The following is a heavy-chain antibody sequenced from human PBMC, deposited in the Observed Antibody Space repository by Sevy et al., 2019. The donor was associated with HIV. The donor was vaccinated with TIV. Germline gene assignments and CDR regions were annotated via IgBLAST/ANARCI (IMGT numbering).Heavy chain of an antibody. J-gene: IGHJ4*02. CDR3: ASDIGGRRFLEWCHRPPNYFDY. D-gene: IGHD3-3*01. CDR1: GFTFSSYS. CDR2: ISSSSSYI. Sequence: GGSLRLSCAASGFTFSSYSMNWVRQAPGKGLEWVSSISSSSSYIYYGDSVKGRFTISRDNAKNSLYLQMNSLRAEDTAVYYCASDIGGRRFLEWCHRPPNYFDYWGQGTLVTVSS. V-gene: IGHV3-21*01.